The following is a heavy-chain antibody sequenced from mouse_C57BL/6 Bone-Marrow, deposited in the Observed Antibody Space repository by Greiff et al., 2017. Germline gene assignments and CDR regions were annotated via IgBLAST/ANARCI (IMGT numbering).Heavy chain of an antibody. J-gene: IGHJ4*01. V-gene: IGHV1-15*01. CDR3: TVTPCDYNAEDY. Sequence: QVQLQEPGAELVRPGASVTLSCKASGYTFTDYEMPWVKQTPVHGLEWIGAIDPDTGGTAYNQKFKGKAILTADKSSSTAYMLLRSLTSEDSAVYYCTVTPCDYNAEDYWGQGTSVTVSS. CDR1: GYTFTDYE. CDR2: IDPDTGGT.